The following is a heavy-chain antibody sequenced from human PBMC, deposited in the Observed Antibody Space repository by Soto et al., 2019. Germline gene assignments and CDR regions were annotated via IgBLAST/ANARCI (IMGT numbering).Heavy chain of an antibody. D-gene: IGHD3-10*01. CDR2: ISWNGAAT. CDR1: GFTFDDYA. J-gene: IGHJ4*02. CDR3: ANLPLYGSGFDC. Sequence: EVQLVESGGGLVQPGGSLRLSCAASGFTFDDYAIHWVRQAPGKGLEWVSGISWNGAATGYVYSVKGRFSISRDNTKNTLYLQMDSLRSEDTAVYYCANLPLYGSGFDCWGQGTLVTVSS. V-gene: IGHV3-9*01.